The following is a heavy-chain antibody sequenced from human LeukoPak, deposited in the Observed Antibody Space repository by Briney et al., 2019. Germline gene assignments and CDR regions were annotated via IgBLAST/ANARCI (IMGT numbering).Heavy chain of an antibody. J-gene: IGHJ4*02. D-gene: IGHD6-19*01. V-gene: IGHV3-30*04. CDR3: ARDSNSGWYGYFDY. CDR2: ISYDGSNK. CDR1: GFTFSSYA. Sequence: PGGSLRLSCAASGFTFSSYAMHWVRQAPGKGLEWVAVISYDGSNKYYADSVKGRFTISRDNSKNTLYLHMNSLRAEDTAVYYCARDSNSGWYGYFDYWGQGTLVTVSS.